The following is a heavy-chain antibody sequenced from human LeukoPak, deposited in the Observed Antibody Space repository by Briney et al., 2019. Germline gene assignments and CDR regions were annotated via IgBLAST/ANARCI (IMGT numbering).Heavy chain of an antibody. CDR3: ARATIFGVYYFDY. V-gene: IGHV1-8*01. Sequence: ASVKVSCKASGYTFTSYDINWVRQATGQGLEWMGWMNPNSGNTGYAQKFQGGVTMTRNTSISTAYMELSSLRSEDTAVYYCARATIFGVYYFDYWGQGTLVTVSS. CDR1: GYTFTSYD. CDR2: MNPNSGNT. J-gene: IGHJ4*02. D-gene: IGHD3-3*01.